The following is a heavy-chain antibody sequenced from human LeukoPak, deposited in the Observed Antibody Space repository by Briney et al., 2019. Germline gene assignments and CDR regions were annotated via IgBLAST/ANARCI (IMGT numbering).Heavy chain of an antibody. CDR3: ARDRGYSYGCDAFDI. CDR1: GGPISRGGYY. J-gene: IGHJ3*02. CDR2: IYYSGSI. V-gene: IGHV4-31*03. D-gene: IGHD5-18*01. Sequence: SETLSLTCTVSGGPISRGGYYWSWIRQHPGKGLEYNGYIYYSGSIYYNPSLKSRVTISLDPSKNQFSLKLSSVTAADTAVYYCARDRGYSYGCDAFDIWGQGTMVTVSS.